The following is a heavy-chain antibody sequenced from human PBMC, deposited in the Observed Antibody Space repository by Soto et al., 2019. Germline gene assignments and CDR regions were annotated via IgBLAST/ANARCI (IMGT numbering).Heavy chain of an antibody. V-gene: IGHV4-39*01. CDR2: VYYRGRS. CDR1: GGSVTNSSYY. Sequence: SETLSLTCTVSGGSVTNSSYYWGWIRQSPGKGLEWIGSVYYRGRSYSKSSVKSRVTISVDTSKNQFSLNLNSVTASDTAVYYCARGLTSSRSRDVWGQGTTVPVS. CDR3: ARGLTSSRSRDV. J-gene: IGHJ6*02.